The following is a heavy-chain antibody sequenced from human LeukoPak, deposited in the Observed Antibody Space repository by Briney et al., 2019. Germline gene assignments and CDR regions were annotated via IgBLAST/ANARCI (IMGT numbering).Heavy chain of an antibody. V-gene: IGHV4-34*01. D-gene: IGHD6-19*01. Sequence: PSETLSLTCAVYGGSFSGYYWSWIRQPPGKGLEWIGEINHSGSTNYNPSLKSRVTISADTSKNQFSLKLSSVTAADTAVYYRARGPLAVAGLYYFDYWGQGTLVTVSS. J-gene: IGHJ4*02. CDR3: ARGPLAVAGLYYFDY. CDR1: GGSFSGYY. CDR2: INHSGST.